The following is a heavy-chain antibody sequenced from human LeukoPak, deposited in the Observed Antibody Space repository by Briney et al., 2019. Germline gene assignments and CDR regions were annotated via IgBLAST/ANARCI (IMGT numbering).Heavy chain of an antibody. CDR2: INPNSGGT. V-gene: IGHV1-2*02. D-gene: IGHD6-13*01. Sequence: EASVKVSCKASGYTLTGYYMHWVRQAPGQGLEWMGWINPNSGGTNYAQKFQGRVTMTRDTSISTAYMELSRLRSDDTAVYYCARDRQQQLVLLGDWGQGTLVTVSS. CDR3: ARDRQQQLVLLGD. CDR1: GYTLTGYY. J-gene: IGHJ4*02.